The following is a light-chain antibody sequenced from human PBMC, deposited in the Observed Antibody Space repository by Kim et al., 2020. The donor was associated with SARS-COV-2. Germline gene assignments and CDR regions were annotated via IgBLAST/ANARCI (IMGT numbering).Light chain of an antibody. Sequence: QSVLTQPASVSGSPGQSITISCTGTSSDVGGYNYVSWYQQHPGKAPKLMIYDVSKRPSGVSNRFSSSKSGNTASLTISGLQAEDEADYYCSSYTSSSPWVFGGGTQLTVL. CDR2: DVS. V-gene: IGLV2-14*01. CDR1: SSDVGGYNY. CDR3: SSYTSSSPWV. J-gene: IGLJ3*02.